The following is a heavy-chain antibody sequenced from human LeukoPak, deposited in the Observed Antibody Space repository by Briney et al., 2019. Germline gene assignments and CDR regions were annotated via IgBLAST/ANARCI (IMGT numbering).Heavy chain of an antibody. Sequence: ASVKVSCKASGYTFTKYYIHWVRQAPGQGLEWMGIINPSAGSTNYAQKFQGRVTLTRDTSTSTVYMNVSNLRSEDTAVYYCARESLGSYKTVVIVARGHDAFDMWGQGAMVTVSS. CDR1: GYTFTKYY. V-gene: IGHV1-46*01. CDR3: ARESLGSYKTVVIVARGHDAFDM. CDR2: INPSAGST. D-gene: IGHD3-22*01. J-gene: IGHJ3*02.